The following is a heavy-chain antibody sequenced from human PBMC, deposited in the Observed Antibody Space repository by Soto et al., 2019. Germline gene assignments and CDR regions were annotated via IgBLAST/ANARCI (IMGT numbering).Heavy chain of an antibody. J-gene: IGHJ6*02. CDR2: ISWNSGSI. Sequence: EVQLVESGGGLVQPGRSLRLSCAASGFTFDDYAMHWVRQAPGKGLEWVSGISWNSGSIGYADSVKGRFTISRDNAKNCLYLQMNSLRAEDTALYYCAKDEGMDVWGQGTTVTVSS. V-gene: IGHV3-9*01. CDR3: AKDEGMDV. CDR1: GFTFDDYA.